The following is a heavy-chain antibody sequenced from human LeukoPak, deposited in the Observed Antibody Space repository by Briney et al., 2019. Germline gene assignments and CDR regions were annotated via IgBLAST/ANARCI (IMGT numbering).Heavy chain of an antibody. CDR2: IYWDDDK. V-gene: IGHV2-5*02. J-gene: IGHJ4*02. D-gene: IGHD6-25*01. Sequence: SGPTRVKPTQTLTLTCTFSGFSFSTRRVGVGRIRQPPGKALEWLAHIYWDDDKRYSPSLKSRLTIAKVTFKNQVVLTMTNMDPVDTATYYCAHKARIGAQFDYWGQGTLVTVSS. CDR3: AHKARIGAQFDY. CDR1: GFSFSTRRVG.